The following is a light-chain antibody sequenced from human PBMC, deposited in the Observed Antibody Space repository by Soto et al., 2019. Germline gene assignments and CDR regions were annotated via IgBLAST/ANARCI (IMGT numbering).Light chain of an antibody. J-gene: IGLJ2*01. V-gene: IGLV2-14*01. Sequence: QSALTQPASVSGSPGQSITISCTGTSSDVGGYKYVSWYQQHPGKVPKLMIYEVSNRPSGVSNRFSGSKSGNTASLTISGLQAEDEADYYCSSYAGSNNPVVFGGGTKLTVL. CDR2: EVS. CDR3: SSYAGSNNPVV. CDR1: SSDVGGYKY.